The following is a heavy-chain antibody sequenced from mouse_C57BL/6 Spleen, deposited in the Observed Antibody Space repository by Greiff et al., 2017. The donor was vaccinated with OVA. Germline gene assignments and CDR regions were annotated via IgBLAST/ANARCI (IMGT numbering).Heavy chain of an antibody. CDR1: GYTFTDYY. CDR2: INPNNGGT. J-gene: IGHJ2*01. CDR3: AREQGDY. V-gene: IGHV1-26*01. Sequence: EVHLQQSGPELVKPGASVKISCKASGYTFTDYYMNWVKQSHGKSLEWIGDINPNNGGTSYNQKFKGKATLPVDKYYSTAYMELRSQTCEDSAVYYCAREQGDYWGKGTTLTVSS.